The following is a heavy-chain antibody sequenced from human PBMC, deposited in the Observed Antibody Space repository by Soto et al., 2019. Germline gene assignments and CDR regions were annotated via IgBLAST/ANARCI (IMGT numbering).Heavy chain of an antibody. CDR1: GGSISSSSYY. Sequence: SETLSLTCTVSGGSISSSSYYWGWIRQPPGKGLEWIGSIYYSGSTYYNPSLKSRVTISVDTSKNQFSLKLSSVTAADTAVYYCARLWEVPAAIDYWGQGTLVTVSS. CDR2: IYYSGST. V-gene: IGHV4-39*01. D-gene: IGHD2-2*02. CDR3: ARLWEVPAAIDY. J-gene: IGHJ4*02.